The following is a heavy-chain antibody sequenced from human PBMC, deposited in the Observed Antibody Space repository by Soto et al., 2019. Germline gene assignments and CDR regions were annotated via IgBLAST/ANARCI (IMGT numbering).Heavy chain of an antibody. CDR2: ISYDGNNK. V-gene: IGHV3-30*18. Sequence: QVQLVESGGGVVQPGRSLRLSCAASGFTFSTYGMHWVRQAPGKGLEWVAVISYDGNNKHYADSVKGRFTITRDNSKNPLYLQMSSLRAEDTAVYYCAKSVYNWNDGFFDYWGQGTLVTVSS. CDR1: GFTFSTYG. CDR3: AKSVYNWNDGFFDY. D-gene: IGHD1-1*01. J-gene: IGHJ4*02.